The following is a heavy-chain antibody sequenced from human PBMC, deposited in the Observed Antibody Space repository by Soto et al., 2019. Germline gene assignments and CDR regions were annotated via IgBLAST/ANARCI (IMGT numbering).Heavy chain of an antibody. D-gene: IGHD3-22*01. Sequence: SVKVSCKASGGTFRSYSISWVRQAPGQGLEWMGGIIPIFDITNYAQKFQGRVTITADESTSTAYMELSSLGSDDTAVYYCARPDEGGYSSNHHYYYALDVWGQGATVTVSS. V-gene: IGHV1-69*13. CDR3: ARPDEGGYSSNHHYYYALDV. CDR1: GGTFRSYS. J-gene: IGHJ6*02. CDR2: IIPIFDIT.